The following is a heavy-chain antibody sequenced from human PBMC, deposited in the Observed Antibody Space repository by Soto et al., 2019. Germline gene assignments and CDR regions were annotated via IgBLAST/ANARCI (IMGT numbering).Heavy chain of an antibody. D-gene: IGHD4-17*01. J-gene: IGHJ6*02. CDR1: GFNFSSYW. CDR2: TKRDASET. CDR3: ARPPVKGIRV. V-gene: IGHV3-7*01. Sequence: GGSLRLSCEGTGFNFSSYWMHWVRQAPGKGLEWVANTKRDASETYYADSVKGRFTISRDNARNSLYLQMNSLRVEDMAVYYCARPPVKGIRVWGQGTTVTVYS.